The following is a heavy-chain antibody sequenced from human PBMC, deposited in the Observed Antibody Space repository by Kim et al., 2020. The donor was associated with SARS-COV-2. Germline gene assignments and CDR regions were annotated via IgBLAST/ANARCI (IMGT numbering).Heavy chain of an antibody. V-gene: IGHV4-34*01. CDR1: GGSFSGYY. Sequence: SETLSLTCAVYGGSFSGYYWSWIRQPPGKGLEWIGEINHSGSTNYNPSLKSRVTISVDTSKNQFSLKLSSVTAADTAVYYCARDRDSSGWNHYHYYYGMDVWGQGTTVTVSS. D-gene: IGHD6-19*01. CDR2: INHSGST. CDR3: ARDRDSSGWNHYHYYYGMDV. J-gene: IGHJ6*02.